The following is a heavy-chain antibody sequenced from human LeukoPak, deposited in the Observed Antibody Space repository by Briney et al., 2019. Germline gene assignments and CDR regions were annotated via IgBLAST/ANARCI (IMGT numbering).Heavy chain of an antibody. V-gene: IGHV4-34*01. CDR1: GGSFSGYY. Sequence: SSETLSLTCAVYGGSFSGYYWSWIRQPPGKGLEWIGEINHSGSTNYNPSLKSRVTISVDTSKNQSSLKLSSVTAADTAVYYCARGRGEVVVAVYYYYYMDVWGKGTTVTVSS. D-gene: IGHD2-15*01. J-gene: IGHJ6*03. CDR2: INHSGST. CDR3: ARGRGEVVVAVYYYYYMDV.